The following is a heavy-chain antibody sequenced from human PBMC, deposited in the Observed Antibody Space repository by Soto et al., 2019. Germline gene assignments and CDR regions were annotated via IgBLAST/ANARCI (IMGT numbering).Heavy chain of an antibody. Sequence: QMQLVQSGAEVKKPGSSVKVSCKASGGTFSSYAISWVRQAPGQGLEWMGGIIPIFGTANYAQKFQGRVTITADKSTSTAYMELSSLRSEDTAVYYCARTTTGIAAASYYYYGMDVWGQGTTVTVSS. J-gene: IGHJ6*02. V-gene: IGHV1-69*06. CDR1: GGTFSSYA. D-gene: IGHD6-13*01. CDR2: IIPIFGTA. CDR3: ARTTTGIAAASYYYYGMDV.